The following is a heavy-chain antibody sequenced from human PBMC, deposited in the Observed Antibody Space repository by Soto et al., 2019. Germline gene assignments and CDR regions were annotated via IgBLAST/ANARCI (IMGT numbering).Heavy chain of an antibody. CDR3: ARVYSSSWYGIDP. CDR1: GGSISSYY. Sequence: SETLSLTCTVSGGSISSYYWSWIRQPPGKGLEWIGYIYYSGSTNYNPSLKSRVTISVDTSKNQFSLKLSSVTAADTAVYYCARVYSSSWYGIDPWGQGTLVTVSS. V-gene: IGHV4-59*01. D-gene: IGHD6-13*01. J-gene: IGHJ5*02. CDR2: IYYSGST.